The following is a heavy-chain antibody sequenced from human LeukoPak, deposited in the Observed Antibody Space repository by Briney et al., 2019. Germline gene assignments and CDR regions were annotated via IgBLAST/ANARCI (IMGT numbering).Heavy chain of an antibody. Sequence: GASVKVSCKASGYTFTKYDINWVRQAAGQGLEWMGWISSNSGNTRYVENFQDRVTMTRDTSISTDYMELRSLRSEDTAVYYCARVESSNSAYYYYYYGMDVWGQGTAVTVSS. D-gene: IGHD6-13*01. CDR3: ARVESSNSAYYYYYYGMDV. V-gene: IGHV1-8*01. CDR2: ISSNSGNT. CDR1: GYTFTKYD. J-gene: IGHJ6*02.